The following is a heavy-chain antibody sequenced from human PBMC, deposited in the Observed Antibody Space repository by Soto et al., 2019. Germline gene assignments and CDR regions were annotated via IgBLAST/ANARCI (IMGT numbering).Heavy chain of an antibody. CDR2: IYYSGST. V-gene: IGHV4-30-4*01. D-gene: IGHD3-22*01. J-gene: IGHJ4*02. CDR1: GGSISSGDYY. Sequence: SETLSLTCTVSGGSISSGDYYWSWIRQPPGKGLGWIGSIYYSGSTYYNPSLKSRVTISVDTSKNQFSLKLSSVTAADTAVYYCARGSYYYDSRGYYHYWGQGTLVTGSS. CDR3: ARGSYYYDSRGYYHY.